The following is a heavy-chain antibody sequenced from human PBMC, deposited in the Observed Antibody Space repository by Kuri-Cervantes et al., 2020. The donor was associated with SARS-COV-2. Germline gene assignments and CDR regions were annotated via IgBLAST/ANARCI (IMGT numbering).Heavy chain of an antibody. Sequence: ESLKISCTVSGGSISSSSYYWGWIRQPPGKGLEWIGSIYYSGSTYYNPSLKSRVTISVDTSKNQFSLKLSSVTAADTAVYYCARLPPLPVSYWGQGTLVTVSS. V-gene: IGHV4-39*01. CDR1: GGSISSSSYY. CDR2: IYYSGST. CDR3: ARLPPLPVSY. J-gene: IGHJ4*02.